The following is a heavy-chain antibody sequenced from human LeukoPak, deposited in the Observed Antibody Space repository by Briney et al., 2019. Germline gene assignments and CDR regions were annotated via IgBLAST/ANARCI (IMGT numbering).Heavy chain of an antibody. D-gene: IGHD6-6*01. J-gene: IGHJ6*03. CDR1: GFTVSSNY. CDR2: MYSGGST. Sequence: PGGSLRLSCAASGFTVSSNYMSWVRQAPGKGLEWLSVMYSGGSTYYADSVEGRFTISRDKSKNTLYLQMNSLRAEDTAVYYCARDQRMSSSSHYYYYYMDVWGKGTTITVSS. CDR3: ARDQRMSSSSHYYYYYMDV. V-gene: IGHV3-53*01.